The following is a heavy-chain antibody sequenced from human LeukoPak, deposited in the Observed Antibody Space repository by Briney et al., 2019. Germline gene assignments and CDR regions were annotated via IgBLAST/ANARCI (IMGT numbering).Heavy chain of an antibody. J-gene: IGHJ4*02. CDR1: GDSITNYY. D-gene: IGHD6-13*01. V-gene: IGHV4-59*08. Sequence: SETLSLTCTVSGDSITNYYLNWVRQPAGKGLEWIGEIYHSGFANYSPSLNSRVTILVDKSENQFSLRLSSVTAADTAIYYCARHKIAAGLDSWGQGILVTVSS. CDR2: IYHSGFA. CDR3: ARHKIAAGLDS.